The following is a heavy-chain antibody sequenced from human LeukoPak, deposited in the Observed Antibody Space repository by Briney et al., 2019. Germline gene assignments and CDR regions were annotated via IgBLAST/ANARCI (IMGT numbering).Heavy chain of an antibody. Sequence: SETLSLTCTVSGGSISSSTYYWGWIRQPPGKGLEWIGSISYTGSTYYNPSLKSRVTISVDTSKNQFSLKLSSVTAADTAVYYCARDLNQPRYYGYGFDYWGQGTLVTVSS. CDR1: GGSISSSTYY. V-gene: IGHV4-39*07. D-gene: IGHD5-18*01. J-gene: IGHJ4*02. CDR3: ARDLNQPRYYGYGFDY. CDR2: ISYTGST.